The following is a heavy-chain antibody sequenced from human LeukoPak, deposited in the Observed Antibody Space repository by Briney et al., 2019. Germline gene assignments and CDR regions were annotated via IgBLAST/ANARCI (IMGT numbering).Heavy chain of an antibody. CDR3: ARDPVTTD. V-gene: IGHV3-20*04. CDR1: GFXFSSYG. D-gene: IGHD4-17*01. Sequence: GGSLRLSCAASGFXFSSYGIHWVRQAPGKGLEWVSGINWNGGTTDYGDPVKGRFTISRDNAKNSLYLQMNSLRAEDTALYYCARDPVTTDWGQGTLVTVSS. CDR2: INWNGGTT. J-gene: IGHJ4*02.